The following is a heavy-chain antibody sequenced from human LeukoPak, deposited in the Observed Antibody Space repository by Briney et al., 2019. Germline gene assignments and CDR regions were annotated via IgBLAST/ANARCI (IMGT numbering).Heavy chain of an antibody. Sequence: RSGGSLRLSCAASGFTFSSYAMSWVRQAPGKGLEWVSAISGSGGSTYYADSVKGRFTISRDNSKNTLYLQMNSLRAEDTAVYYCAKTRAYGGSGAFDYWGQGTLVTVSS. CDR2: ISGSGGST. CDR3: AKTRAYGGSGAFDY. J-gene: IGHJ4*02. CDR1: GFTFSSYA. D-gene: IGHD4/OR15-4a*01. V-gene: IGHV3-23*01.